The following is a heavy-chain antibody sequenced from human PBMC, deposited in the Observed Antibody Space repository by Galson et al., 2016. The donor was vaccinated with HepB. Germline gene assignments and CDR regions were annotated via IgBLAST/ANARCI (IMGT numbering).Heavy chain of an antibody. CDR3: ARGPCSIQVRSRFDH. V-gene: IGHV1-46*02. CDR2: INPTGGRS. D-gene: IGHD2-21*01. Sequence: SVKVSCKASGYTLNTYYLHWVRQAPGHGLEWMGTINPTGGRSTSAQKFQGRVTMTRDTSTSTVYMELSSLRSEDTAVYYCARGPCSIQVRSRFDHWGQGTLIIVSS. CDR1: GYTLNTYY. J-gene: IGHJ4*02.